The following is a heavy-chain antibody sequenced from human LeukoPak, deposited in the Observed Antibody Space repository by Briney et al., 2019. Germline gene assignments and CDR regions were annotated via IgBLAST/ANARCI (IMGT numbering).Heavy chain of an antibody. CDR3: ARHFGSSSVSPYDY. Sequence: TSETLSLTCAVYGGSFSGYYWSWIRQPPGKGLEWIGEINHSGSTNSNPSLKSRVTISVDTSKNQFSLKLSSVTAADTAVYYCARHFGSSSVSPYDYWGQGTLLTVSS. V-gene: IGHV4-34*01. D-gene: IGHD6-6*01. CDR1: GGSFSGYY. J-gene: IGHJ4*02. CDR2: INHSGST.